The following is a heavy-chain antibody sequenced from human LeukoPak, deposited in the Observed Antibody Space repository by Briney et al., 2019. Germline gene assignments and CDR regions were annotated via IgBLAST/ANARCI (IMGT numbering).Heavy chain of an antibody. CDR2: INAYNGNT. Sequence: ASVKASCKASGYTFTSYGISWVRQAPGQGLEWMGWINAYNGNTNYAQKLQGRVTMTTDTSTSTAYMELRSLRSDDTAVYYCARGELELDAFDIWGQGTMVTVSS. J-gene: IGHJ3*02. D-gene: IGHD1-7*01. V-gene: IGHV1-18*01. CDR1: GYTFTSYG. CDR3: ARGELELDAFDI.